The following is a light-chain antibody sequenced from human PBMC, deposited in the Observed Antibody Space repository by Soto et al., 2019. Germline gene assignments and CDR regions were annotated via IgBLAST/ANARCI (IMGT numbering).Light chain of an antibody. V-gene: IGLV2-14*03. J-gene: IGLJ2*01. Sequence: QSALTQPASVSGSPGQSITISCTGTSSDIGAYNFVSWYQQHPGKAPKLMLYDVNIRPSGGSNRFSGSKSGNTASLTISGLQAEDEADYYCTSWTTSTNMIFGGGTKLTVL. CDR3: TSWTTSTNMI. CDR1: SSDIGAYNF. CDR2: DVN.